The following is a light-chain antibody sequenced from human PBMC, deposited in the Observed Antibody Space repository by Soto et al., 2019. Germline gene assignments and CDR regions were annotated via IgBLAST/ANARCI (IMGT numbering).Light chain of an antibody. CDR1: SSDVGGYNY. CDR3: SSYTSISTLV. Sequence: QSALTQPASVSGSPGQSITISCTGTSSDVGGYNYVSWYQQHPGKAPKLMIYEVSNRPSGASNRFSGSKSGNTASLTISGLKAEDAADYYCSSYTSISTLVFGGGTKLTVL. CDR2: EVS. J-gene: IGLJ3*02. V-gene: IGLV2-14*01.